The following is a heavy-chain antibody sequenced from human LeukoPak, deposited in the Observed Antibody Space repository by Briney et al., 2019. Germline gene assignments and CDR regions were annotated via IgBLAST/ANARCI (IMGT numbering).Heavy chain of an antibody. D-gene: IGHD4-17*01. Sequence: SETLSLTCTVSGGSISSSSYYWGWIRQPPGKGLEWIGYISYSGSTNYNPSLKSRVTISVDTSKNQISLNLSSVTAADTAVYYCARGVRYGDFWGREPWSPSPQ. CDR1: GGSISSSSYY. V-gene: IGHV4-61*05. J-gene: IGHJ4*02. CDR3: ARGVRYGDF. CDR2: ISYSGST.